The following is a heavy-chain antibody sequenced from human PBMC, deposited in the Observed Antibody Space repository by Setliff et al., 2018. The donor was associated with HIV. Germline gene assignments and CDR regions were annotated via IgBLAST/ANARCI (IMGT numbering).Heavy chain of an antibody. CDR1: GGSISSNW. J-gene: IGHJ4*02. D-gene: IGHD6-6*01. V-gene: IGHV4-4*02. Sequence: TLSLTCAVSGGSISSNWWSWVRQSPGKGLEWIGEIYHSGSTHYNPSLQSRVTISVDKSKSQFSLKLNSVTAADTAVYYCARHDTEYSSYPIDYWGQGNLVTVSS. CDR2: IYHSGST. CDR3: ARHDTEYSSYPIDY.